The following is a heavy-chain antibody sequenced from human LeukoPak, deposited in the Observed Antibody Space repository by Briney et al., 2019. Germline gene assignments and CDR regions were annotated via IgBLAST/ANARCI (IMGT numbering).Heavy chain of an antibody. V-gene: IGHV1-69*13. D-gene: IGHD4-23*01. CDR2: IIPIFGTP. J-gene: IGHJ4*02. Sequence: SVNVSCKASGGTFSSYAISWVRQAPGQGLEWMGGIIPIFGTPNYAQKFQGRVTITADESTSTAYMELSSLRSEDTAVYYCARGWLAETTVVTPYNYWGQGTLVTVSS. CDR3: ARGWLAETTVVTPYNY. CDR1: GGTFSSYA.